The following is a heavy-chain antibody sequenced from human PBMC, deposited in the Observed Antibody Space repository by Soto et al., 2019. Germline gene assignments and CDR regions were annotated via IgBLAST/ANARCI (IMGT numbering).Heavy chain of an antibody. CDR1: GFTFSNYR. V-gene: IGHV3-23*01. CDR2: ISSSGGTT. D-gene: IGHD3-10*01. Sequence: HPGGSLRLSCAASGFTFSNYRMTWVRQAPGKGLEWVSVISSSGGTTYYADSVKGRFTVSRDNSKNTLYLQMNNLRVEDTAIYYCAKDDIWFGDRRVYWGQGTLVTVSS. CDR3: AKDDIWFGDRRVY. J-gene: IGHJ4*02.